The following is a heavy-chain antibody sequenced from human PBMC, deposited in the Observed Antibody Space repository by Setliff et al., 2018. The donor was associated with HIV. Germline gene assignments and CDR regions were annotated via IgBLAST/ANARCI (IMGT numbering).Heavy chain of an antibody. CDR1: GGSFNGYY. D-gene: IGHD2-15*01. CDR2: INHSGST. J-gene: IGHJ1*01. V-gene: IGHV4-34*01. Sequence: PSETLSLTCAVYGGSFNGYYWSWIRQPPGKGLEWIGEINHSGSTNYNPSLKSRVTMSVDKSKNQFSLRLSSVTAADTAVYYCARARRAGSGPKYFQHWGLGTLVTVSS. CDR3: ARARRAGSGPKYFQH.